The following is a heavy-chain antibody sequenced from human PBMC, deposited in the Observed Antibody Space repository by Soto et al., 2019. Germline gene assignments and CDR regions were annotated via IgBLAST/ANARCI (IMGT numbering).Heavy chain of an antibody. CDR1: GITVSSYY. V-gene: IGHV3-53*01. CDR2: IYAGTIT. Sequence: GGSLRLSCAVSGITVSSYYMSWVRQAAGKGLEWVSVIYAGTITYYADSVKGRFTIYRDNSKNTLNLEMNSLRIEDTAVYYCARIPYDNSGTIFDYWGQGTLVTGSS. CDR3: ARIPYDNSGTIFDY. J-gene: IGHJ4*02. D-gene: IGHD3-22*01.